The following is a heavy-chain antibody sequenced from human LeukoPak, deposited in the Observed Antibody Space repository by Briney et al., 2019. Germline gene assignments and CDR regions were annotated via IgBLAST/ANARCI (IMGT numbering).Heavy chain of an antibody. J-gene: IGHJ4*02. CDR1: GFTFSRSW. V-gene: IGHV3-7*01. CDR3: ARDRGYNSFDY. Sequence: GASLRLSCAASGFTFSRSWMSWVRQAPGKGLEWVANIKEDGSQRNYVDSVKGRFTISRDNAMNSVLLQMISLRAGDTAVYYCARDRGYNSFDYWGQGTLVTVSS. CDR2: IKEDGSQR. D-gene: IGHD6-13*01.